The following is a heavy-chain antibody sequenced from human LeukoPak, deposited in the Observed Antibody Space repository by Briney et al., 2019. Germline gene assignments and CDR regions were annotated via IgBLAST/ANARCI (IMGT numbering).Heavy chain of an antibody. V-gene: IGHV1-2*02. Sequence: ASVKVSFKASGYTFTGYYMHWVRQAPGQGLEWMGWINPNSGGTNYAQKFQGRVTMTRDTSISTAYMELSRLRSDDTAVYYCARSAKLLRTFDYWGQGTLVTVSS. CDR1: GYTFTGYY. J-gene: IGHJ4*02. CDR2: INPNSGGT. D-gene: IGHD3-22*01. CDR3: ARSAKLLRTFDY.